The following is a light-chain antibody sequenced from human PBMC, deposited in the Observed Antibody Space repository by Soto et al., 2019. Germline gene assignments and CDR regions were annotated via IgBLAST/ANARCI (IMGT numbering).Light chain of an antibody. CDR2: AAS. Sequence: DIHLTQSPSSLSASVGDRVTITCRASQSISNYLNWYQQKPGEAPKVLVFAASTLQSGVPSRFRGSGSGTAFTLTITSLRPEDFATYYCQQSYVTLRTFGLGTRV. CDR3: QQSYVTLRT. J-gene: IGKJ1*01. V-gene: IGKV1-39*01. CDR1: QSISNY.